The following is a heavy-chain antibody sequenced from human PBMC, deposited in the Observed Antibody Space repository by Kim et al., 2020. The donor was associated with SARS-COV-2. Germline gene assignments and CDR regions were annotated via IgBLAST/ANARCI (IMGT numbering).Heavy chain of an antibody. Sequence: GGSLRLSCAASGFTVSSIYMSWVRQAPGKGLEWISVIYIDDSTYYADSVKGRFTISRDNSKNTLYLQMNSLRAEDTAVYHCAGGYSSSWYGDHWGQGTLVTVSS. CDR3: AGGYSSSWYGDH. J-gene: IGHJ4*02. CDR2: IYIDDST. V-gene: IGHV3-53*01. D-gene: IGHD6-13*01. CDR1: GFTVSSIY.